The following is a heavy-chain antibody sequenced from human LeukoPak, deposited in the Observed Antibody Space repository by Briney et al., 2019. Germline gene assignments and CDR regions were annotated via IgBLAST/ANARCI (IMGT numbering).Heavy chain of an antibody. D-gene: IGHD3-3*01. CDR1: GGSISSGSYY. CDR3: ARDSDTIFGVIRGY. J-gene: IGHJ4*02. CDR2: IYTSGGT. V-gene: IGHV4-61*02. Sequence: SETLSLTCTVSGGSISSGSYYWSWIRQPAGKGLEWIGRIYTSGGTNYNPSHKSRVTISRDTSKNQFSLRLSSVTAADTAVYYCARDSDTIFGVIRGYWGQGTLVTVSS.